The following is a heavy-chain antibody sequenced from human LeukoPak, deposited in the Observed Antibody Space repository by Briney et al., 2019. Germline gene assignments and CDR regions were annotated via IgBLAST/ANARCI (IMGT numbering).Heavy chain of an antibody. Sequence: SETLSLTCAVYGGSFTGYYWNWIRQPPGKGLEWIGEIEHSGSTKYNPSLRSRVTISVDTSKNQFSLKLSSVTAADTAVYYCARGVATIDAFDIWGQGTMVTVSS. V-gene: IGHV4-34*01. CDR1: GGSFTGYY. D-gene: IGHD5-12*01. CDR3: ARGVATIDAFDI. CDR2: IEHSGST. J-gene: IGHJ3*02.